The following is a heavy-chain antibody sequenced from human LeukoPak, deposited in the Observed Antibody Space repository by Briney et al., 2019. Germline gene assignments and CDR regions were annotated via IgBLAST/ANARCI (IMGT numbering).Heavy chain of an antibody. CDR1: GGSISSYY. J-gene: IGHJ4*02. CDR3: ARVFPTPRRDCSSTSCLFDY. Sequence: SETLSLTCTVSGGSISSYYWSWIRQPPGKGLEWIGYIYYSGSTNYNPSLKSRVTISVDTSKNQFSLKLSSVTAADTAVYYCARVFPTPRRDCSSTSCLFDYWGQGTLVTVSS. V-gene: IGHV4-59*01. D-gene: IGHD2-2*01. CDR2: IYYSGST.